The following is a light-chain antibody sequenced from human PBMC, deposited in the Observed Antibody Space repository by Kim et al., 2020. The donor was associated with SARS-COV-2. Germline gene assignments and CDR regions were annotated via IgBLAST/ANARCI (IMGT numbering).Light chain of an antibody. Sequence: QSALTQPPSASGSPGQSVTISCTGTSSDVGGYNFVSWHQQHPGKAPKLIIYDVNKRPSGVPNRFSGSKSGNTASLTVSGLQAEEEADYYCSSYAGTNNIYVFGTGTKVTVL. V-gene: IGLV2-8*01. CDR3: SSYAGTNNIYV. CDR2: DVN. J-gene: IGLJ1*01. CDR1: SSDVGGYNF.